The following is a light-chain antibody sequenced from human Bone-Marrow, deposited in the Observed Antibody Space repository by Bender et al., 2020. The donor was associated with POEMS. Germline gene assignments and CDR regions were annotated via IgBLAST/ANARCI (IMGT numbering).Light chain of an antibody. J-gene: IGLJ1*01. Sequence: SHALTQPPSVSVSPGQTARITCSGDAVPRQYAYWYQQKTGQSPILVIYNDDQRPSGIPERFSGSSSGTTVTLTISGVQAEDETDYYCQSADTSGNYVFGTGTRVTVL. CDR3: QSADTSGNYV. CDR1: AVPRQY. CDR2: NDD. V-gene: IGLV3-25*02.